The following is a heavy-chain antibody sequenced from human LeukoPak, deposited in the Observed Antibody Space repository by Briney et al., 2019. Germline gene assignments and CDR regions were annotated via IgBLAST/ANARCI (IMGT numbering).Heavy chain of an antibody. V-gene: IGHV4-4*07. Sequence: SETLSLTCTVSGGSINGFFWSWIRQAAGEGLEWIGRIHSSGMTNYNPSLKSRVTISVDTSKNQFSLKLSSVTAADTAVYYCARGFIARDIVVVPAGREFDYWGQGTLVTVSS. CDR1: GGSINGFF. D-gene: IGHD2-2*01. CDR2: IHSSGMT. J-gene: IGHJ4*02. CDR3: ARGFIARDIVVVPAGREFDY.